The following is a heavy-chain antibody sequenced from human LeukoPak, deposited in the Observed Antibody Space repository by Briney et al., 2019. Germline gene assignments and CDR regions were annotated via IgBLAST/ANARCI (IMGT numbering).Heavy chain of an antibody. CDR1: GFTFSSYA. Sequence: GGSLRLSCAASGFTFSSYAMSWVCQAPGKGLEWVSAISGSGGSTYYADSVKGRFTISRDNSKNTLYLQMNCLRAEDTAVYYCAKLPLLWFGELFFKHWGQGTLVTVSS. CDR2: ISGSGGST. D-gene: IGHD3-10*01. V-gene: IGHV3-23*01. J-gene: IGHJ1*01. CDR3: AKLPLLWFGELFFKH.